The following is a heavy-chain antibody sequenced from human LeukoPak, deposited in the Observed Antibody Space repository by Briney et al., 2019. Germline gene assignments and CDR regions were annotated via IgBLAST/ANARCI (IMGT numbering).Heavy chain of an antibody. V-gene: IGHV1-46*01. CDR3: ARSGAYYYDSSGYYQGPYYFDY. J-gene: IGHJ4*02. CDR2: INPTGDST. CDR1: GYTFTNYY. D-gene: IGHD3-22*01. Sequence: ASVTVSCKASGYTFTNYYIHWVRQAPGQGLEWMGIINPTGDSTSYAQKFQGRVTITRDTSASTAYMELSSLRSEDTAVYYCARSGAYYYDSSGYYQGPYYFDYWGQGTLVTVSS.